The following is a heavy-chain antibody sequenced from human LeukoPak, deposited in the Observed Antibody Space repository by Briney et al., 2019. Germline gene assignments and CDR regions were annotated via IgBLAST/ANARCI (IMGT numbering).Heavy chain of an antibody. CDR1: GFTFSSCW. D-gene: IGHD3-22*01. CDR2: ISGSGGST. CDR3: ARDYYDSSGYYYFDY. V-gene: IGHV3-23*01. J-gene: IGHJ4*02. Sequence: AGSLRLSCAASGFTFSSCWMSWVRQAQGKGLEWDSSISGSGGSTFYGDSVKGRFTISRDNPKNSLYLQMNSLRAEDTAVYYCARDYYDSSGYYYFDYWGQGTLVTVSS.